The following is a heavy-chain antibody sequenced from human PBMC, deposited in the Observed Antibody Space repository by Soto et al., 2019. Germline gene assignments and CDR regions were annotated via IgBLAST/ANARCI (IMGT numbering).Heavy chain of an antibody. V-gene: IGHV4-59*01. J-gene: IGHJ5*02. CDR2: IYYSGIT. D-gene: IGHD3-3*01. CDR1: GVSISSYY. CDR3: ARIPGVWSDENWFDP. Sequence: QVQLQESGPGLVKPSETLSLTCTVSGVSISSYYWSWIRQPPGKGLEWVGYIYYSGITHYNPSLKSRVTISVDTSKNHFSLKLSSVTAADTAVYYCARIPGVWSDENWFDPWGHGTLVTVSS.